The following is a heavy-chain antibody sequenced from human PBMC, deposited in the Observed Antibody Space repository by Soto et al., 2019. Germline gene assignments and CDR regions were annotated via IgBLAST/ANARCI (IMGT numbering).Heavy chain of an antibody. CDR2: ISAYNGNT. D-gene: IGHD1-7*01. CDR3: ASAKAGARGGGTTPSFAY. Sequence: ASVKVTCKASGYRFTSRGISWVQQAPGQGLEWMGWISAYNGNTNYAQKLQGRVTMTTDTSTSTAYMEVSRLRSDDTAVYYCASAKAGARGGGTTPSFAYWGQGPLVPVPP. V-gene: IGHV1-18*01. J-gene: IGHJ4*02. CDR1: GYRFTSRG.